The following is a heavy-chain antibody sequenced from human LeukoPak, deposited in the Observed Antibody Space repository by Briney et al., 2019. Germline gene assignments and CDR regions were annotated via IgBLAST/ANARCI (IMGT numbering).Heavy chain of an antibody. V-gene: IGHV1-69*13. D-gene: IGHD5-24*01. CDR1: GGTFSSYA. CDR2: IIPIFGTA. Sequence: ASVKASCKASGGTFSSYAISWLRQAPGRGLEWMGGIIPIFGTANYAQKFQGRVTITADESTSTAYMELSSLRSEDTAVYYCARASRDGYNDWFDPWGQGTLVTVSS. CDR3: ARASRDGYNDWFDP. J-gene: IGHJ5*02.